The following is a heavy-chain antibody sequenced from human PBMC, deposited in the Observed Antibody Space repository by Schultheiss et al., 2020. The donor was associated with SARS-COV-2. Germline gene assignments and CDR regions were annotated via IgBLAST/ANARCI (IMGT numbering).Heavy chain of an antibody. D-gene: IGHD2-21*02. Sequence: GGSLRLSCAASGKFTFSSYGMHWVRQAPGKGLEWVAGLSHSGSTQYYADSVMGRFTISRDNSKNTLYLQMNSLRAEDTAVYYCARDRVAYCGGDCEIPLDYWGQGTLVTVSS. CDR1: GKFTFSSYG. V-gene: IGHV3-30*03. CDR3: ARDRVAYCGGDCEIPLDY. J-gene: IGHJ4*02. CDR2: LSHSGSTQ.